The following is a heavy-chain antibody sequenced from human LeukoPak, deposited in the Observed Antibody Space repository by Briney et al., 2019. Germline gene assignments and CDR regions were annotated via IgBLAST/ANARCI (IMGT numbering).Heavy chain of an antibody. CDR3: ARDSHPYGPPYSYMDV. CDR1: GGTFSSYA. Sequence: ASVKVSCKASGGTFSSYAISWVRQAPGQGLEWMGGIIPIFGTANYAQKFQGRVTITTDESTSTAYMELSSLRSEDTAVYYCARDSHPYGPPYSYMDVWGKGTTVTVSS. V-gene: IGHV1-69*05. J-gene: IGHJ6*03. D-gene: IGHD3-10*01. CDR2: IIPIFGTA.